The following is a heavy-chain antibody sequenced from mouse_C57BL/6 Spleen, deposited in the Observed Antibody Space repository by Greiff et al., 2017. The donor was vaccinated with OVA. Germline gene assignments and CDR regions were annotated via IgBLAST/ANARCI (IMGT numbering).Heavy chain of an antibody. CDR3: ASNSNYHYYGMDY. CDR1: GFSLTSYG. J-gene: IGHJ4*01. CDR2: IRSGGST. V-gene: IGHV2-3-1*01. Sequence: VKLQESGPGLVQPSQSLSITCTVSGFSLTSYGVHWVRQPPGKGLEWLGVIRSGGSTDSNAAFISRLSISKDNSKSQIFFKMNRLQADDTAIYYCASNSNYHYYGMDYWGQGTSVTVSA. D-gene: IGHD2-5*01.